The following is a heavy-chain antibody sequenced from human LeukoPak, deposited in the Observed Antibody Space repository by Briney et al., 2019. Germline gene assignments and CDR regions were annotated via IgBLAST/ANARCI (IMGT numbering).Heavy chain of an antibody. J-gene: IGHJ4*02. Sequence: SETLSLTCAVYGGSFSGYYWSWIRQPPGKGLEWIGEINHCGSTNYNPSLKSRVTISVDTSKNQFSLKLSSVTAADTAVYYCAWQGATTGFDYWGQGTLVTVSS. CDR1: GGSFSGYY. V-gene: IGHV4-34*01. CDR2: INHCGST. CDR3: AWQGATTGFDY. D-gene: IGHD1-26*01.